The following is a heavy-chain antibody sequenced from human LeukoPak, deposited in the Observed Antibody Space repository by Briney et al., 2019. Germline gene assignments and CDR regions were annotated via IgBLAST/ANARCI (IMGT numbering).Heavy chain of an antibody. Sequence: SVKVSCKASGGTFSSYAISWVRQAPGQGLEWMGRIIPILGIANYAQKFQGRVTITADKSTSTAYMELSSLRSEDTAVYYCARAFWSGYPTGYFDYWGQGTLVTVSS. CDR1: GGTFSSYA. CDR3: ARAFWSGYPTGYFDY. V-gene: IGHV1-69*04. D-gene: IGHD3-3*01. CDR2: IIPILGIA. J-gene: IGHJ4*02.